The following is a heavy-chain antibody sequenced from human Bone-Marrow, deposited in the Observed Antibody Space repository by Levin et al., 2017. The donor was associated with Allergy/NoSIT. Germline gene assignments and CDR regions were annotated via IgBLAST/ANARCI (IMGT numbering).Heavy chain of an antibody. CDR3: ARRVGELSRLPDY. V-gene: IGHV3-30-3*01. CDR1: GFTFSIFT. CDR2: ISYDGSDK. D-gene: IGHD3-16*02. J-gene: IGHJ4*02. Sequence: GGSLRLSCAASGFTFSIFTMHWVRQAPGKGLEWVAVISYDGSDKYYADSVKGRFTISRDNPKNTLYLQMSSLRAEDTALYYCARRVGELSRLPDYWGQGTLVAVSS.